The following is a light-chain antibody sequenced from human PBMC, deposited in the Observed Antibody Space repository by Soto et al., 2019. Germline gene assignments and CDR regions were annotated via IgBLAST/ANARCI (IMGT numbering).Light chain of an antibody. V-gene: IGLV1-40*01. Sequence: QSVLTQPPSVSGAPGQRVTISCTGSSSNIGAGYDVHWYQQLPGTAPKLLIYGNSNRPSGVPDRFSGYKSGTSASLAITGLQAEDEADYYCQSYDSSLSAEVVFGGGTKLTVL. CDR2: GNS. CDR1: SSNIGAGYD. J-gene: IGLJ2*01. CDR3: QSYDSSLSAEVV.